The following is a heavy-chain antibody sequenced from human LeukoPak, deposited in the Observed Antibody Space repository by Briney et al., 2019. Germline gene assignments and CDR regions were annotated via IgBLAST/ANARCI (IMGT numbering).Heavy chain of an antibody. D-gene: IGHD5-12*01. CDR3: ATGYRSAYSWDS. CDR1: GFTFSVYY. CDR2: ISPDATKS. Sequence: GGSLRLSCAASGFTFSVYYMFWVRQAPGKGLVWVSSISPDATKSKYADFVEGRLTISRDNAKNTLYLQLNSLRVEDAAEYYCATGYRSAYSWDSWGQGTLVTVSS. J-gene: IGHJ4*02. V-gene: IGHV3-74*03.